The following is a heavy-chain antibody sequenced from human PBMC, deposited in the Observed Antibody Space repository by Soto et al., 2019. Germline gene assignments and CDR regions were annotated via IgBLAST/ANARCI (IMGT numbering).Heavy chain of an antibody. V-gene: IGHV1-8*01. CDR2: MNPNSGNT. CDR1: GYTFTSYD. CDR3: ARVAGTTGTTWGRYYYYYYMDV. J-gene: IGHJ6*03. D-gene: IGHD1-1*01. Sequence: ASVKVSCKASGYTFTSYDINWVRQATGQGLEWMGWMNPNSGNTGYAQKFQGRVTMTRNTSISTAYMELSSLRSEDAAVYYCARVAGTTGTTWGRYYYYYYMDVWGKGTTVTVSS.